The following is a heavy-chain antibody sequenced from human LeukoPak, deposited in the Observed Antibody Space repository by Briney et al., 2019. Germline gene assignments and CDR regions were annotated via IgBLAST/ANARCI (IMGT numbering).Heavy chain of an antibody. Sequence: PGGSLRLSCAASGFTFSYYNMNWVRQAPGKGREWVSSISSSSSYIYYADSVKGRFTISRDNAKNSLYLQMNSLRAEDTAVYYCASGYSGLAGGYWGQGTLVTVSS. J-gene: IGHJ4*02. V-gene: IGHV3-21*01. CDR3: ASGYSGLAGGY. CDR2: ISSSSSYI. CDR1: GFTFSYYN. D-gene: IGHD5-12*01.